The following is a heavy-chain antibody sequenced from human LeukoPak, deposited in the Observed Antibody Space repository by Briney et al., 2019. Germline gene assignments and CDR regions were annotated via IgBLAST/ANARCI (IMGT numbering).Heavy chain of an antibody. D-gene: IGHD6-13*01. CDR1: GGSFRGYS. CDR2: INHTGST. CDR3: ARGRGEPLLGAWLDP. Sequence: SETLSLTCAVSGGSFRGYSWRSVCQPPGKGLEWVGEINHTGSTNYNPSLKSRVTISVDTSKNQFSLKLSSVTAADTAVYYCARGRGEPLLGAWLDPWGQGTLVTVSS. V-gene: IGHV4-34*01. J-gene: IGHJ5*02.